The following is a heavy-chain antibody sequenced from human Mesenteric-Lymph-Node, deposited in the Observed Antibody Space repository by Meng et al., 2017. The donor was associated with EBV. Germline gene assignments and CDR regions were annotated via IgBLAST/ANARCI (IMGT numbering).Heavy chain of an antibody. Sequence: EVQLLESGGGLVQPGGALRPSCAVSGFTFSNYVMSWVRQAPGKGLEWVSSLSGSGATTYYADSVKGRFTISRDNSKDTLYLHMNSLRAEDTAVYYCAKSDYHPPENFDYWGQGTLVTVSS. CDR3: AKSDYHPPENFDY. V-gene: IGHV3-23*01. CDR2: LSGSGATT. J-gene: IGHJ4*02. CDR1: GFTFSNYV. D-gene: IGHD4-11*01.